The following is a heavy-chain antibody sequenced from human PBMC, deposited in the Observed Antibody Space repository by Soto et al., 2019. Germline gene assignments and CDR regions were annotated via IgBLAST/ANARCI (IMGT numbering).Heavy chain of an antibody. CDR1: GDSVISNTAS. Sequence: SQTLSLTCAISGDSVISNTASWNWIRQSPSRGLEWLGRTYYRSKWYNDYAVSVKSRIIINPDTSNNQCSLQLNSVTPEDTAVYFCAKGDNLGPKTGYAFDPWGQGIMVTVSS. D-gene: IGHD5-12*01. V-gene: IGHV6-1*01. CDR3: AKGDNLGPKTGYAFDP. J-gene: IGHJ5*02. CDR2: TYYRSKWYN.